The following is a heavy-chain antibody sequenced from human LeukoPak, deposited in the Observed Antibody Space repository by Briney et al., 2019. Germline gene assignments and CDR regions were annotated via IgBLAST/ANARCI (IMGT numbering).Heavy chain of an antibody. CDR2: ISAYNGNT. Sequence: GASVKVSCKASGYTFTSYGISWVRQAPGQGLEWMGWISAYNGNTNYAQKLQGRVTMTTDTSTSTAYMGLRSLRSDDTAVYYCARERETGTTIWFDPWGQGTLVTVSS. D-gene: IGHD1-7*01. J-gene: IGHJ5*02. V-gene: IGHV1-18*01. CDR1: GYTFTSYG. CDR3: ARERETGTTIWFDP.